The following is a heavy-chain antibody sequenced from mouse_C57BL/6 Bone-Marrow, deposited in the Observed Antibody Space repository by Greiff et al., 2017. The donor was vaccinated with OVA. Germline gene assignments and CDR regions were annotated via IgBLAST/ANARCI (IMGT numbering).Heavy chain of an antibody. D-gene: IGHD1-1*01. CDR1: GYTFTSYW. V-gene: IGHV1-55*01. CDR3: ASITSVYYFDY. Sequence: QVQLQQSGAELVKPGASVKLSCKASGYTFTSYWITWVKQRPGQGLEWIGDIYPGSGSTNYNEKFKSKATLTAETSSSTAYMQLSSLTSEDSAVYYCASITSVYYFDYWGQGTTLTVSS. J-gene: IGHJ2*01. CDR2: IYPGSGST.